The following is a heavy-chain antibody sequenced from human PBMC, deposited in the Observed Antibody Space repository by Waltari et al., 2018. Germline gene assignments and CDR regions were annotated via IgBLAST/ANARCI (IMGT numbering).Heavy chain of an antibody. Sequence: EVQLVGSGGGLGKPGGSLRLFCGGSGLSFSRYSMNWVRQAPGKGLEWVSSISSSTTYIHYADSVKGRFTISRDNAKNSLYLQMNSLRVEDTAVYYCVSGGWGFYFDYWGQGTVVTVSS. CDR2: ISSSTTYI. CDR3: VSGGWGFYFDY. CDR1: GLSFSRYS. J-gene: IGHJ4*02. D-gene: IGHD7-27*01. V-gene: IGHV3-21*01.